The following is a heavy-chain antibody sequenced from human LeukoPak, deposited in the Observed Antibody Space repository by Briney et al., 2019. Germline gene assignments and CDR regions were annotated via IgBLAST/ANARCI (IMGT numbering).Heavy chain of an antibody. CDR3: ARDGDGDYSWGYY. CDR2: ISSDGSST. V-gene: IGHV3-74*01. D-gene: IGHD4-17*01. Sequence: PGGSLRLSCAASGFTFSSYWMHWVRQAPGKGLVWVSRISSDGSSTSYADSVKGRFTISRDNAKNTLYLQMNSLRAEDTAVYYCARDGDGDYSWGYYWGQGTLVTVSS. CDR1: GFTFSSYW. J-gene: IGHJ4*02.